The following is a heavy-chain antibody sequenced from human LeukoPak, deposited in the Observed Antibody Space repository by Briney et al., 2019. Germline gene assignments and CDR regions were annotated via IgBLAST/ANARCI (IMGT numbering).Heavy chain of an antibody. Sequence: GASVKVSCKASGYTFTSYYMHWVRQAPGQGLEWMGIINPSGGSTSYAQKFQGRVTMTRDTSTSTVYMGLSSLRSEDTAVYYCAWGSGSYHVDHWGQGTLVTVSS. CDR1: GYTFTSYY. CDR3: AWGSGSYHVDH. D-gene: IGHD3-10*01. V-gene: IGHV1-46*01. CDR2: INPSGGST. J-gene: IGHJ4*02.